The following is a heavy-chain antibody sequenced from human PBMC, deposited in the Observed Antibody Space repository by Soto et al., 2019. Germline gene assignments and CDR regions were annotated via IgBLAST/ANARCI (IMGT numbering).Heavy chain of an antibody. D-gene: IGHD3-10*01. CDR1: GGSISSYY. Sequence: QVQLQESGPGLVKPSETLSLTCTVSGGSISSYYWSWIRQPPGKGLEWMGYIYYSGSTNYNPSLTRLVTISVDTSKTQVSMELSSVTAADTAVYYCARGAWSYLSSYYGMDVWGQGTTVTVSS. CDR2: IYYSGST. CDR3: ARGAWSYLSSYYGMDV. V-gene: IGHV4-59*01. J-gene: IGHJ6*02.